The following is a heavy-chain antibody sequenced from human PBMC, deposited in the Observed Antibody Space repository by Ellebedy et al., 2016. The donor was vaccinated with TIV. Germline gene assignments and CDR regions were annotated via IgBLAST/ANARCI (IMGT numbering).Heavy chain of an antibody. V-gene: IGHV4-34*01. J-gene: IGHJ3*02. CDR2: INHSGST. CDR1: GGSFSGYY. CDR3: AIELVATINSDAFDI. Sequence: SETLSLTXAVYGGSFSGYYWSWIHQPPGKGLEWIGEINHSGSTNYNPSLKSRVTISVDTSKNQFSLKLSSVTAADTAVYYCAIELVATINSDAFDIWGQGTMVTVSS. D-gene: IGHD5-12*01.